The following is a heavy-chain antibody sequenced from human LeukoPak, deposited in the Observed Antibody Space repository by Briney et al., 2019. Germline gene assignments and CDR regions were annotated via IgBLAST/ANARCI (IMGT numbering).Heavy chain of an antibody. D-gene: IGHD2-15*01. V-gene: IGHV3-7*01. CDR2: IKQDGSEK. Sequence: ANIKQDGSEKYYVDSVKGRFTISRDNAKTSLFLQMNSLRAEDMAVYYCARDSAATPAFAYWGQGTLVTVSS. CDR3: ARDSAATPAFAY. J-gene: IGHJ4*02.